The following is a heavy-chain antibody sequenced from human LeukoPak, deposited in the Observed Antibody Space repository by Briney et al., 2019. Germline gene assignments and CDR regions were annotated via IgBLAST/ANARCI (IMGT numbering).Heavy chain of an antibody. CDR3: ASSIAVAARDYYYYYGMDV. Sequence: ASVTVSYKASGYTFTSYGISWVRQAPGQGLEWMGWISAYNGNTNYAQKLQGRVTMTTDTSTSTAYMGLRSLRSDDTAVYYCASSIAVAARDYYYYYGMDVWGQGTTVTVSS. D-gene: IGHD6-19*01. CDR1: GYTFTSYG. J-gene: IGHJ6*02. V-gene: IGHV1-18*01. CDR2: ISAYNGNT.